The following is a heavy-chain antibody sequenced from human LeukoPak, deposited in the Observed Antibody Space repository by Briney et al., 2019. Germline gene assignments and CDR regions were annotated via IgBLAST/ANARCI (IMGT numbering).Heavy chain of an antibody. CDR3: ARDRGDIYYYYYYMDV. Sequence: SETLSLTCTVSGGSISSSSYYWGWIRQPPGKGLEWIGSIYYSGSTYYNPSLKSRVTISVDTSKNQFSLKLSSVTAADTAVYYCARDRGDIYYYYYYMDVWGKGTTVTISS. D-gene: IGHD3-9*01. CDR1: GGSISSSSYY. J-gene: IGHJ6*03. CDR2: IYYSGST. V-gene: IGHV4-39*07.